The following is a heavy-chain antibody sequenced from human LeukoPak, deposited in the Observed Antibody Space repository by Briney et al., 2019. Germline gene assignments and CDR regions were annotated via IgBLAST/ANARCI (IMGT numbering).Heavy chain of an antibody. CDR3: ARAGGTYYYESSGYYYQNWFDS. J-gene: IGHJ5*01. V-gene: IGHV1-2*06. D-gene: IGHD3-22*01. CDR2: INSNSGGT. CDR1: GYRFSDYY. Sequence: ASVKVSCKSSGYRFSDYYMHWVRQAPGQGLEWMGRINSNSGGTGFAEKFRGRVTMTRDTSISTAYMELSRLTSDDTAVYYCARAGGTYYYESSGYYYQNWFDSWGQGTLVTVSS.